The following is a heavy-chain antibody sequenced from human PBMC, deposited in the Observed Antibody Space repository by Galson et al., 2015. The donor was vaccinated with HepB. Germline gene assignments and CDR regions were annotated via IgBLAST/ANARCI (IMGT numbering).Heavy chain of an antibody. CDR1: GGTFSSYA. CDR2: IIPIFGTA. J-gene: IGHJ6*02. D-gene: IGHD5-12*01. CDR3: ARAPVATIPPGRYYGMDV. Sequence: SVKVSCKASGGTFSSYAISWVRQAPGQGLEWMGGIIPIFGTANYAQKFQGRVTITADESTSTAYMELSSLRSEDTAVYYCARAPVATIPPGRYYGMDVWGQGTTVTVSS. V-gene: IGHV1-69*13.